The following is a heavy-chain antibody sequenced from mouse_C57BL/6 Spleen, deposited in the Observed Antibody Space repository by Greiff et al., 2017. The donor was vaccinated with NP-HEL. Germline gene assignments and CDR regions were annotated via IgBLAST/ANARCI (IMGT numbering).Heavy chain of an antibody. J-gene: IGHJ4*01. CDR1: GFTFSDYG. D-gene: IGHD2-5*01. V-gene: IGHV5-17*01. CDR3: ARHYSNYGAMDY. CDR2: ISSGSSTI. Sequence: EVKVVESGGGLVKPGGSLKLSCAASGFTFSDYGMHWVRQAPEKGLEWVAYISSGSSTIYYADTLKGRYTISRDNAKNTLFLQMTSLRSEDTAMYYCARHYSNYGAMDYWGQGTSVTVSS.